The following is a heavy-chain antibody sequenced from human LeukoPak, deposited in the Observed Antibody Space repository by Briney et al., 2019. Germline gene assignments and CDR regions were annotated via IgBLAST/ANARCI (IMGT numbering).Heavy chain of an antibody. J-gene: IGHJ4*02. CDR1: CGSISSYY. CDR2: IYYSGST. D-gene: IGHD3-3*01. CDR3: ARVTVWSGYYFDY. Sequence: SETLSLTCTVSCGSISSYYWSWIRQPPGKGLEWIGYIYYSGSTNYNPSLKSRVTISVDTSKNQFSLKLSSVTAADTAVYYCARVTVWSGYYFDYWGQGTLVTVSS. V-gene: IGHV4-59*01.